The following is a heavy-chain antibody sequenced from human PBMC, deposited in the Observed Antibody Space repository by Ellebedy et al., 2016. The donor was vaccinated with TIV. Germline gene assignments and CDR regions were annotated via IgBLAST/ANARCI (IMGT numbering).Heavy chain of an antibody. J-gene: IGHJ4*02. CDR1: GFTFSDHY. D-gene: IGHD3-22*01. CDR2: TKNKVNSYTT. Sequence: PGGSLRLSCAASGFTFSDHYMDWVRQAPGKGLEWVGRTKNKVNSYTTEYAAPVKGRFTISRDDSKNSVYLQMNSLKTEDTAVYYCASGDYYYDSSGYFVDYWGQGTLVTVSS. CDR3: ASGDYYYDSSGYFVDY. V-gene: IGHV3-72*01.